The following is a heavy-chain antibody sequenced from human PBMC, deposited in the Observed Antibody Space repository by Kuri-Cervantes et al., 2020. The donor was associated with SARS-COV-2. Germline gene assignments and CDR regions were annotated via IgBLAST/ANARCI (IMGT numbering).Heavy chain of an antibody. CDR2: IYYSGST. J-gene: IGHJ4*02. CDR1: GGSISSSSYY. D-gene: IGHD6-13*01. CDR3: AALAAAGSVDY. Sequence: SETLSLTCTVSGGSISSSSYYWGWIRQPPGKGLEWIGSIYYSGSTYYNPSLKSRVTISVDTSKNQFSLKLSSVTAADTAVYYCAALAAAGSVDYWGQGTRVTSYS. V-gene: IGHV4-39*01.